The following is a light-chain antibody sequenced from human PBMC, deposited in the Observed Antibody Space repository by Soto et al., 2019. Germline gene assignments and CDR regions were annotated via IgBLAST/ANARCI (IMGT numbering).Light chain of an antibody. J-gene: IGKJ4*01. Sequence: EIVLTQSPATLSLSPGERATLSCRASRSVSSYLAWYQQKPGQAPRLLIYDASNRATGIPARFSGSGSGTDFTLTISSLEPEDFAVYYCKQRSNWPPLTFGGGTKVEIK. CDR2: DAS. CDR3: KQRSNWPPLT. V-gene: IGKV3-11*01. CDR1: RSVSSY.